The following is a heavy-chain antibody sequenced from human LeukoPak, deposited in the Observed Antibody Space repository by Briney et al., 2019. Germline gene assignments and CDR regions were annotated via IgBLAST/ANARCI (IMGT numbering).Heavy chain of an antibody. Sequence: SEALFLTCTVSGVSISSYYWSWIRQPPGKGLEWLGDIFYGGSTNHNPSLKSRVTISVDTSKNQFSPKLISVTAADTAVYYCARGITMIVDDAFDIWGQGTVVTVSS. CDR1: GVSISSYY. CDR3: ARGITMIVDDAFDI. CDR2: IFYGGST. D-gene: IGHD3-22*01. J-gene: IGHJ3*02. V-gene: IGHV4-59*01.